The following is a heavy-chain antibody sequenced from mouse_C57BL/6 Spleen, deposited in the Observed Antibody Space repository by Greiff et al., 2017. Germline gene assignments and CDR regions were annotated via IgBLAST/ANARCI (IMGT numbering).Heavy chain of an antibody. CDR3: ARHRAYYGNYWYFDV. D-gene: IGHD2-10*01. Sequence: EVKLVESGGGLVQPGESLKLSCESNEYEFPSHDMSWVRKTPEKRLELVAAINSDGGSTYYPDTMERRFIISRDNTKKTLYLQMSSLRSEDTALYYCARHRAYYGNYWYFDVWGTGTTVTVSS. CDR1: EYEFPSHD. J-gene: IGHJ1*03. CDR2: INSDGGST. V-gene: IGHV5-2*03.